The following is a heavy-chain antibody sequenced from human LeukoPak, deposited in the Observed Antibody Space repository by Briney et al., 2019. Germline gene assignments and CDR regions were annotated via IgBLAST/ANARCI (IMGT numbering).Heavy chain of an antibody. V-gene: IGHV3-20*04. CDR3: ARVGLYSSSPYYFDY. J-gene: IGHJ4*02. Sequence: GGSLRLSCAASGFTFDDYGMSWVRQAPGKGLEWVSGLNLNGGRTGYADSVKGRFIVSRDNAKNSLYLQMNSLRADDTALYFCARVGLYSSSPYYFDYWGQGTLVTVSS. CDR2: LNLNGGRT. D-gene: IGHD6-13*01. CDR1: GFTFDDYG.